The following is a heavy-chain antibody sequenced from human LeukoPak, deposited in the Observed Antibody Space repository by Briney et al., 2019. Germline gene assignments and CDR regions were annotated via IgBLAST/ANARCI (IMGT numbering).Heavy chain of an antibody. Sequence: PSETLCLTCTVSGGSISSDEYYWSWIRQPPGKGLEWGGYISYGGNTYYNPALKSRVTISVDTSKNQFFLKLSSVPVGDTAVYYCARDRKYGSESLRRLDYWGQGTLVTVSS. CDR1: GGSISSDEYY. V-gene: IGHV4-30-4*02. J-gene: IGHJ4*02. D-gene: IGHD3-10*01. CDR3: ARDRKYGSESLRRLDY. CDR2: ISYGGNT.